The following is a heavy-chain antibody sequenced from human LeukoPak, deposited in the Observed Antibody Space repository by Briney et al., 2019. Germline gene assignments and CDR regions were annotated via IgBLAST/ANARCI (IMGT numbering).Heavy chain of an antibody. CDR3: ARDSGTWFYLQD. V-gene: IGHV3-33*08. CDR2: IRYGGSHQ. Sequence: GGSLRLSCAASRFTFSSYGMHWVRQAPGKGLEWVAFIRYGGSHQFYADSVRGRFTISRDNPKNTLYLQMNSLRGEDTTVYFCARDSGTWFYLQDWGQGTLVTVSS. CDR1: RFTFSSYG. J-gene: IGHJ1*01. D-gene: IGHD2/OR15-2a*01.